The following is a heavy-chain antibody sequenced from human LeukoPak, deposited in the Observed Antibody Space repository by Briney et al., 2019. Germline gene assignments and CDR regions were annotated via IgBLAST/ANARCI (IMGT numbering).Heavy chain of an antibody. Sequence: GGSLRLSCTASGFTFSSYAIHWVRQAPGKGLEWVTLISYEGGSKYYADSVRGRFIISRDNSKNTLFLQMNSLRTEDTAVYYCAREISTSSSWYGDDAFDIWGQGTMVTVSS. CDR1: GFTFSSYA. CDR2: ISYEGGSK. CDR3: AREISTSSSWYGDDAFDI. D-gene: IGHD6-13*01. V-gene: IGHV3-30-3*01. J-gene: IGHJ3*02.